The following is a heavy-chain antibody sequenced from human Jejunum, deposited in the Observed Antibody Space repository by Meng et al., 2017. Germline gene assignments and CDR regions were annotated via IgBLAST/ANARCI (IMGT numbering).Heavy chain of an antibody. CDR3: ARGGWELPIFDY. CDR2: INHGGYA. J-gene: IGHJ4*02. CDR1: GGSFSGYY. D-gene: IGHD1-26*01. Sequence: SETLSLTCAVYGGSFSGYYWSWIRQPPGKGLEWIGEINHGGYANYNPSLKSRVNISIGTSNSQFSLNLGPVTAADTAVYYCARGGWELPIFDYWGQGALVTVSS. V-gene: IGHV4-34*01.